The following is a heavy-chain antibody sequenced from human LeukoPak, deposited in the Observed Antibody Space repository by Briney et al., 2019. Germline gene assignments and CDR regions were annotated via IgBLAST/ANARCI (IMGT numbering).Heavy chain of an antibody. D-gene: IGHD3-22*01. V-gene: IGHV4-34*01. CDR3: ALTCYYDSSGTFDY. CDR1: GGSFSGYY. J-gene: IGHJ4*02. CDR2: INHSGST. Sequence: SETLSLTCAVYGGSFSGYYWSWIRQPPGKGLEWIGEINHSGSTNYNPSLKSRVTISVDTSKNQFSLKLSSVTAADTAVYYCALTCYYDSSGTFDYWGQGTLVTVSS.